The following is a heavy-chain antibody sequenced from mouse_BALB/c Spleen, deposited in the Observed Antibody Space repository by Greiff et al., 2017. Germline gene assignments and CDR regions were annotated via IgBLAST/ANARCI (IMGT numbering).Heavy chain of an antibody. V-gene: IGHV3-2*02. CDR2: ISYSGST. J-gene: IGHJ3*01. CDR3: ARTITTGFPFAY. CDR1: GYSITSDYA. Sequence: EVKLVESGPGLVKPSQSLSLTCTVTGYSITSDYAWNWIRQFPGNKLEWMGYISYSGSTSYNPSLKSRISITRDTSKNQFFLQLNSVTTEDTATYYCARTITTGFPFAYWGQGTLVTVSA. D-gene: IGHD2-4*01.